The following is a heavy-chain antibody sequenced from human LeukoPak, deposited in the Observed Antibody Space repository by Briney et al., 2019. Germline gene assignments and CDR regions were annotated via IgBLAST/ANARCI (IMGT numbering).Heavy chain of an antibody. CDR2: ISAYNGNT. CDR3: ARDRRSGGLKGSNWFDP. CDR1: GYTFTSYG. J-gene: IGHJ5*02. D-gene: IGHD3-10*01. V-gene: IGHV1-18*04. Sequence: GASVTVSCKASGYTFTSYGISGVRQAPGQGLGWMGCISAYNGNTNYAQKLQGRVTMTTDTSTSTAYMELRSLRSDDTAVYYCARDRRSGGLKGSNWFDPWGQGTLVTVSS.